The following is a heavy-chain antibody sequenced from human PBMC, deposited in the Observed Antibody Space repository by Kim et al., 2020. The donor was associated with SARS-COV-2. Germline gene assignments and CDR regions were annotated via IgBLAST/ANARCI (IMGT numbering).Heavy chain of an antibody. V-gene: IGHV2-26*01. CDR3: ARIPLDNYDSSGFYGAFDT. Sequence: SGPTLVNPTETLTLTCTVSGVSLSRARTGMGWIRQPPGKALEWLGYILSNDEKSFNSTLKSRLSISMDTSKSQVVLTMTNMDPVDTATYYCARIPLDNYDSSGFYGAFDTCGQGTMVTVSS. J-gene: IGHJ3*02. D-gene: IGHD3-22*01. CDR2: ILSNDEK. CDR1: GVSLSRARTG.